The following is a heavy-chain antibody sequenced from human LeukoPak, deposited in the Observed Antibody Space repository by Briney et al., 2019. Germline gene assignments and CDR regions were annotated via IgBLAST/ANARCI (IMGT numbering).Heavy chain of an antibody. V-gene: IGHV3-53*01. J-gene: IGHJ4*02. Sequence: EGSLRLSCAASGFNVTPNYMSWVRQAPGKGLEWVSVIYSGGTTYYADSVKGRFTISRDISKNTLSLQMNSLRAEDTAAYYCARGRRDGYNLGYWGQGTLVTVSS. CDR2: IYSGGTT. D-gene: IGHD5-24*01. CDR1: GFNVTPNY. CDR3: ARGRRDGYNLGY.